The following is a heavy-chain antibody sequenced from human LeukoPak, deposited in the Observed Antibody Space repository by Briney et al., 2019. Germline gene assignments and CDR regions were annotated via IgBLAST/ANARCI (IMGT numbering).Heavy chain of an antibody. D-gene: IGHD1-1*01. V-gene: IGHV4-59*08. CDR3: ARQNDRSHDY. J-gene: IGHJ4*02. Sequence: SETLSLTCTVSGGSISSYYWSWLRQPPGKGLEWIGYIYYSGSTNYNPSLKSRVTISVDTSKNQFSLKLSSVTAADTAVYYCARQNDRSHDYWGQGTLVTVSS. CDR2: IYYSGST. CDR1: GGSISSYY.